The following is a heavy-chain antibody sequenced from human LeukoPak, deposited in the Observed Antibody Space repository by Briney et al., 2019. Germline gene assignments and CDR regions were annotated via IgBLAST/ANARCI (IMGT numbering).Heavy chain of an antibody. Sequence: SETLSLTCTVSGGSTSSSSYYWGWIRQPPGKGLEWIGSIYYSGSTYYNPSLKSRVSISVDTSKNQFSLKLSSVTAADTAVYYCARDLGYSSGPNYWGQGTRVTVSS. V-gene: IGHV4-39*02. CDR3: ARDLGYSSGPNY. J-gene: IGHJ4*02. D-gene: IGHD6-19*01. CDR2: IYYSGST. CDR1: GGSTSSSSYY.